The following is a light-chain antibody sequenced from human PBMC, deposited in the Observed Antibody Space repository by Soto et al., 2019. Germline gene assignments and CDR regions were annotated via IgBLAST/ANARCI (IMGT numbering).Light chain of an antibody. CDR1: QSISSY. CDR2: GAS. CDR3: QPSYSNPT. J-gene: IGKJ4*01. V-gene: IGKV1-39*01. Sequence: DIQMTQSPSSLSASVGDRVTITCRASQSISSYLNWYRQKPGKATQLLIYGASSLQSGVPSRFIGSGSGTDFTLNISSLQPKDFATYYCQPSYSNPTFGGGNKVEIK.